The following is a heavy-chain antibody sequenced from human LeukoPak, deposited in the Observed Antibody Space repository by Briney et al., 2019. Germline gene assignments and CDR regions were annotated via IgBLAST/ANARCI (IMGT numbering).Heavy chain of an antibody. V-gene: IGHV3-30-3*01. D-gene: IGHD6-6*01. CDR2: ISYDGSNK. Sequence: GGSLRLSCAASGFTFSSYAMHWVRQAPGKGLEWVAVISYDGSNKYYADSVKGRFTISGDNSKNTLYLQMNRLRAEDTAVYYCARGAGIAARRIRQFDYWGQGTLVTVSS. CDR3: ARGAGIAARRIRQFDY. J-gene: IGHJ4*02. CDR1: GFTFSSYA.